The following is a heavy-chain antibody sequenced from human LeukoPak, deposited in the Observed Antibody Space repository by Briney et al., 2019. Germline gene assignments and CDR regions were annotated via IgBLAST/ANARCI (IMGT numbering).Heavy chain of an antibody. J-gene: IGHJ6*02. Sequence: SQTLSLTCTVSGGSISSGSYYWSWIRQPAGKGLGWIGSIYTSGSTNYNPSLKSRVTISVDTSKNQFSLKLSSVTAADTAVYYCARDRGYSYGFYYGMDVWGQGTTVTVSS. D-gene: IGHD5-18*01. CDR3: ARDRGYSYGFYYGMDV. CDR2: IYTSGST. CDR1: GGSISSGSYY. V-gene: IGHV4-61*02.